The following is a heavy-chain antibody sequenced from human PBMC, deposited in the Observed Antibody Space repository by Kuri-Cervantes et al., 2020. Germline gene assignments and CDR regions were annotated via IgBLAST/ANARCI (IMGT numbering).Heavy chain of an antibody. Sequence: ASVKVSCKASGYTFTGYYMHWMRQAPGQGLEWMGWINPNSGGTNYAQKFQGRVTMTRDTSISTAYMELSRLRSDDTAVYYCAREYSGSYSRYYGMDVWGQGTTVTVSS. CDR2: INPNSGGT. CDR3: AREYSGSYSRYYGMDV. D-gene: IGHD1-26*01. V-gene: IGHV1-2*02. J-gene: IGHJ6*02. CDR1: GYTFTGYY.